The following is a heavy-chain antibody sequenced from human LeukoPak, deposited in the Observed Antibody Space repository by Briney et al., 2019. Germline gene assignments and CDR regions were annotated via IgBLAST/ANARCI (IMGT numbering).Heavy chain of an antibody. CDR3: ARAGYDFWSDKLDAFDI. D-gene: IGHD3-3*01. V-gene: IGHV1-69*13. J-gene: IGHJ3*02. CDR2: VIPIFGTA. Sequence: ASVKVSCKASGGTFSSYAISWVRQAPGQGLEWMGGVIPIFGTANYAQKFQGRVTITADESTSTAYMELSSLRSEDTAVYYCARAGYDFWSDKLDAFDIWGQGTMVTVSS. CDR1: GGTFSSYA.